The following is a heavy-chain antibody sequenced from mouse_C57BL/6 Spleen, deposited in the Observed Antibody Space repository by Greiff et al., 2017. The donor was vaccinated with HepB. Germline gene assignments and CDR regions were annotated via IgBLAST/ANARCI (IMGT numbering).Heavy chain of an antibody. D-gene: IGHD2-1*01. J-gene: IGHJ3*01. V-gene: IGHV5-4*03. CDR1: GFTFSSYA. CDR2: ISDGGSYT. Sequence: EVKLVESGGGLVKPGGSLKLSCVASGFTFSSYAMSWVRQTPEKRLEWVATISDGGSYTYYPDNVKGRFTISRDNAKNNLYLQMSHLKSEDTAMYYCARVEGNYVFAYWGQGTLVTVSA. CDR3: ARVEGNYVFAY.